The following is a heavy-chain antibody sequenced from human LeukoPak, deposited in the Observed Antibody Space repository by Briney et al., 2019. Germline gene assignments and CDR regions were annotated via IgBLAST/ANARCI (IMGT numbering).Heavy chain of an antibody. J-gene: IGHJ6*03. CDR3: AKDRSRGYMDV. V-gene: IGHV3-9*01. Sequence: GGSLRLSCAASGFTFDDYAMHWVRQAPGKGLEWVSGISWNSGSIGYADSVKGRFTISRDNAKNSLYLQMNSLRAEDTALYYCAKDRSRGYMDVWGKGTTVTVSS. CDR1: GFTFDDYA. CDR2: ISWNSGSI.